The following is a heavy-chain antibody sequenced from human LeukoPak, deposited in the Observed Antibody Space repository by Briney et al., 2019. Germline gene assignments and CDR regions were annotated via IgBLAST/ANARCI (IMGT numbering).Heavy chain of an antibody. V-gene: IGHV1-69*06. D-gene: IGHD5-18*01. CDR3: AKQGAARQDYYMDV. CDR1: GGSFSGYA. CDR2: IIPSFGTA. J-gene: IGHJ6*03. Sequence: SAKVSCQASGGSFSGYAISWVRQAPGQGLEWMGRIIPSFGTANYAQKFQGRVTITADIVASTAYMELTSLTSADTAVYFCAKQGAARQDYYMDVWGNGTTVTVSS.